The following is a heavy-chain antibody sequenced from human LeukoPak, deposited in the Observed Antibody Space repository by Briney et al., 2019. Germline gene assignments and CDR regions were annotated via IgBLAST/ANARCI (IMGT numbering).Heavy chain of an antibody. CDR3: ATQLRFLEWFYDY. CDR1: GGTFSSYA. J-gene: IGHJ4*02. Sequence: ASVKVSCKASGGTFSSYAISWVRQAPGQGLEWMGRIIPILGIANYAQKFQGRVTITADKSTSTAYMELSSLRSEDTAVYYCATQLRFLEWFYDYWGQDTLVTVSS. D-gene: IGHD3-3*01. CDR2: IIPILGIA. V-gene: IGHV1-69*04.